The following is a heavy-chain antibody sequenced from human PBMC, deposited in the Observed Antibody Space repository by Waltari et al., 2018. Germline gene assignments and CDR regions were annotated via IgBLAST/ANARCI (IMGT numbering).Heavy chain of an antibody. CDR2: INHSGST. Sequence: QVQLQQWGAGLLKPSETLSLTCAVYGGSFSGYYWSWIRRPPGKGLEWIGEINHSGSTNYNPSLKSRVTISVDTSKNQFSLKLSSVTAADTAVYYCARGGGPRHNYYYYYGMDVWGQGTTVTVSS. D-gene: IGHD6-25*01. V-gene: IGHV4-34*01. CDR1: GGSFSGYY. CDR3: ARGGGPRHNYYYYYGMDV. J-gene: IGHJ6*02.